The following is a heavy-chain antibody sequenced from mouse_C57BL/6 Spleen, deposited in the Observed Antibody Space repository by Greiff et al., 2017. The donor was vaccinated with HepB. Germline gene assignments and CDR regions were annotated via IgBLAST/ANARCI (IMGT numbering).Heavy chain of an antibody. CDR2: IYPSDSET. Sequence: QVQLQQPGAELVRPGSSVKLSCKASGYTFTSYWMDWVKQRPGQGLEWIGNIYPSDSETHYNQKFKDKATLTVDKSSSTAYMQLSSLTSEDSAVYYCARALSFYAMDYWGQGTSVTVSS. J-gene: IGHJ4*01. CDR3: ARALSFYAMDY. CDR1: GYTFTSYW. V-gene: IGHV1-61*01.